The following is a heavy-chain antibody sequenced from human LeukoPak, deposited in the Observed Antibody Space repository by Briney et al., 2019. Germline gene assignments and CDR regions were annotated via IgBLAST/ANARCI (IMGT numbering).Heavy chain of an antibody. J-gene: IGHJ4*02. CDR2: ICSRGNT. CDR1: GGPFTKDD. V-gene: IGHV4-4*07. Sequence: PSETLSLTCTVSGGPFTKDDCGWIRQPAGKGLEWFGHICSRGNTNCNPSLKSRVTMSGDTSKIRLSLNLNSVTAADTAVYYCARGSGPSHWGQGTLVTVSS. CDR3: ARGSGPSH. D-gene: IGHD1-26*01.